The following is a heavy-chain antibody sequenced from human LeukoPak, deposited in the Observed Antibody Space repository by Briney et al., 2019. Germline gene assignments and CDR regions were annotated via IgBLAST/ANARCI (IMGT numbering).Heavy chain of an antibody. CDR2: IIPIFGTA. CDR3: ARVAYYYDSSGYYWFDY. D-gene: IGHD3-22*01. CDR1: GGTFRSYA. J-gene: IGHJ4*02. Sequence: GASVKVFCKASGGTFRSYAISWVRQAPGQGLEWMGGIIPIFGTANYAQKFQGRVTITADESTSTTYMELSSLRSEDTAVYYCARVAYYYDSSGYYWFDYWGQGTLVTVSS. V-gene: IGHV1-69*13.